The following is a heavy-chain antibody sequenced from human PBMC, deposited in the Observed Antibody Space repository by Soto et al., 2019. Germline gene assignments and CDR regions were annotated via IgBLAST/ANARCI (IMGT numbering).Heavy chain of an antibody. CDR1: GFTFSSYA. D-gene: IGHD5-18*01. CDR2: ISYDGSNK. J-gene: IGHJ4*02. V-gene: IGHV3-30-3*01. CDR3: ARNTASDY. Sequence: QVQLVESGGSVVQPGRSLRLSCAASGFTFSSYAMHWVRQAPGKGLEWVAVISYDGSNKYYADSVKGRFTISRDNSKNTLYLQMNSLRAEDTAVYYCARNTASDYWGQGTLVTVSS.